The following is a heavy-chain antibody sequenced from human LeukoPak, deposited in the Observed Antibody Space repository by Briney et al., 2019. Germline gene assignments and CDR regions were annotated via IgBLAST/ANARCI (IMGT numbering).Heavy chain of an antibody. CDR3: AKDDYSYYAMDV. CDR2: ISGSGGST. CDR1: GFTFSNYA. V-gene: IGHV3-23*01. Sequence: PGGSLRLPCAASGFTFSNYAMSWVRQAPGKGLEWVSTISGSGGSTFYADSVKGRFTISRDNSRNTLYLQMNSLRAEDTAIYYCAKDDYSYYAMDVWGRGTTVTVSS. J-gene: IGHJ6*02.